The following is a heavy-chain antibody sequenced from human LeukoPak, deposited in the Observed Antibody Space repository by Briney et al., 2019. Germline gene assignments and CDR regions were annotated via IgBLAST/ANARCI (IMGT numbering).Heavy chain of an antibody. V-gene: IGHV4-30-4*02. CDR1: GGSISSGDYY. J-gene: IGHJ4*02. Sequence: SSETLSLTCTVSGGSISSGDYYWSWIRQPPGKGLEWIGYIYYSGSTYYNPSLKSRVTISVDTSKNQFSPNLKSVTAADTAVYYCATSQCGSDCYLAGDYWGQGTLVTVSS. CDR2: IYYSGST. CDR3: ATSQCGSDCYLAGDY. D-gene: IGHD2-21*02.